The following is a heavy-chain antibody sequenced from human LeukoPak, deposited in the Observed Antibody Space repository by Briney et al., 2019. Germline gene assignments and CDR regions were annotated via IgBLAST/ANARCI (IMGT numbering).Heavy chain of an antibody. CDR2: IYNSGST. D-gene: IGHD6-6*01. CDR1: GGSISSYY. V-gene: IGHV4-4*07. CDR3: ARGTHAPYSSSAGGDYYFDY. J-gene: IGHJ4*02. Sequence: SETLSLTCTVSGGSISSYYWSWIQQPAGKGLEWIGRIYNSGSTNYNPSLKSRVTMSVDTSKNQFSLKLSSVTAADTAVYYCARGTHAPYSSSAGGDYYFDYWGQGTLVTVSS.